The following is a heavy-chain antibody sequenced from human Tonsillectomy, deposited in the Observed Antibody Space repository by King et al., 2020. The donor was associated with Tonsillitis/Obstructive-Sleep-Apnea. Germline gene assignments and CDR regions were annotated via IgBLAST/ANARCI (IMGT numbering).Heavy chain of an antibody. D-gene: IGHD1-7*01. CDR2: IYPGDSDT. V-gene: IGHV5-51*01. CDR3: ALQYNNLNYADHYNWLDP. J-gene: IGHJ5*02. Sequence: QLVQSGAEVKKPGESLKISCKGSGYSFTSYWIGWVRQMPGKGLEWMGIIYPGDSDTRYSPSFQGQVTISADKSISTAYLQWNSLKASYIAIYYCALQYNNLNYADHYNWLDPWGQGTLVTVSS. CDR1: GYSFTSYW.